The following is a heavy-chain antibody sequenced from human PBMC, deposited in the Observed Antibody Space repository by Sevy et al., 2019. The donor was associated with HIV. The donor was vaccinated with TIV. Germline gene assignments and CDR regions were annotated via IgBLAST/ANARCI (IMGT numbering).Heavy chain of an antibody. Sequence: ASVKVSCKASGYTFTSYGISWVRQAPGQGLEWMGWISAYNGNTNYAQKLQGRVTMTTDTSTGTAYMELRSLRSDDTAVYYCAGSKYNDYGDPVRPYYFDYWGQGTLVTVSS. CDR1: GYTFTSYG. V-gene: IGHV1-18*01. J-gene: IGHJ4*02. CDR2: ISAYNGNT. CDR3: AGSKYNDYGDPVRPYYFDY. D-gene: IGHD4-17*01.